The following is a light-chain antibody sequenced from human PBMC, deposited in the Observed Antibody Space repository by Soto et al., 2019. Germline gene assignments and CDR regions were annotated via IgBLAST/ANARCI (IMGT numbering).Light chain of an antibody. CDR1: QSVSSY. V-gene: IGKV3-11*01. Sequence: PGERATLSCRASQSVSSYLAWYQQKPGQAPRLLIYDASNRATGIPARFSGSGSGTDFTPTITRLEPEDSAVYFCQQYTGPPTTFGQGTRLEIK. J-gene: IGKJ5*01. CDR3: QQYTGPPTT. CDR2: DAS.